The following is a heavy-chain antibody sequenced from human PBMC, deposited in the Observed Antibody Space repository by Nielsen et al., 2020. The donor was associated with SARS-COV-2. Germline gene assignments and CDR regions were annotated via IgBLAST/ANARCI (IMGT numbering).Heavy chain of an antibody. CDR1: GFTFRSHW. V-gene: IGHV3-74*01. J-gene: IGHJ4*02. CDR3: AKDPSDGYSSSWYFDY. CDR2: INSDGDIT. D-gene: IGHD6-13*01. Sequence: GGSLRLSCAASGFTFRSHWMHWVRQAPGKGLVWVSRINSDGDITNYADSVKGRFTISRDNAKNTLYLQMNSLRAEDTAMYYCAKDPSDGYSSSWYFDYWGQGTLVTVSS.